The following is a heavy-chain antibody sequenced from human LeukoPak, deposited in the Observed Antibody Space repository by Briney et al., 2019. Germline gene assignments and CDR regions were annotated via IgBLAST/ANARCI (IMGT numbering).Heavy chain of an antibody. CDR2: IYHSGST. D-gene: IGHD3-16*01. CDR3: ASYTDAFDI. J-gene: IGHJ3*02. Sequence: SETLSLTCTVSGYSISSGYYWGWIRQPPGKGLEWIGSIYHSGSTYYNPSLKSRVTISVDTSKNQFSLKLSSVTAADTAVYYCASYTDAFDIWGQGTMVAVSS. V-gene: IGHV4-38-2*02. CDR1: GYSISSGYY.